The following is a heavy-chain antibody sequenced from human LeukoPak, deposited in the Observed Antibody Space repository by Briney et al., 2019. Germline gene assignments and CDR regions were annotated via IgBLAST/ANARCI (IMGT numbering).Heavy chain of an antibody. CDR2: ISGSGGST. D-gene: IGHD3-22*01. CDR1: GFTFSSYA. CDR3: ARYRLFYDSSGYQTDAFDI. Sequence: PGGSLRLSCAASGFTFSSYAMSWVRQAPGKGLEWVSAISGSGGSTFYADSVKGRFTISRDNAKNSLDLQMNSLRAEDTAVYYCARYRLFYDSSGYQTDAFDIWGQGTMVTVSS. V-gene: IGHV3-23*01. J-gene: IGHJ3*02.